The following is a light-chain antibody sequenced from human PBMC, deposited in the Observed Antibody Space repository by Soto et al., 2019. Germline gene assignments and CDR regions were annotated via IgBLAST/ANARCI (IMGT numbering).Light chain of an antibody. J-gene: IGKJ2*01. CDR3: KQSYIFPYT. Sequence: DIQMTQSPSSLSASVGDRVTISCRSSENIRNYLIWYRQKPGKAPELLMYVGSTLESGVPSRFSGSGLGTDFTLTIKTLQPKDFGVYYCKQSYIFPYTLGGGTSLDI. V-gene: IGKV1-39*01. CDR1: ENIRNY. CDR2: VGS.